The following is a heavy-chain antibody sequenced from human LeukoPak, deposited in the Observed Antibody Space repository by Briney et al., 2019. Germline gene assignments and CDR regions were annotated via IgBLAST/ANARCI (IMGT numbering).Heavy chain of an antibody. CDR1: GFTFSSYA. J-gene: IGHJ3*02. Sequence: GGSLRLSCAASGFTFSSYAMSWVRQAPGKGLEWVANIKQDGSEKYYVDSVKGRFTISRDNAKNSLYLQMNSLRAENTAVYYCARDVVVVIAISPSGAFDIWGQGTMVTVSS. CDR2: IKQDGSEK. D-gene: IGHD2-21*01. V-gene: IGHV3-7*01. CDR3: ARDVVVVIAISPSGAFDI.